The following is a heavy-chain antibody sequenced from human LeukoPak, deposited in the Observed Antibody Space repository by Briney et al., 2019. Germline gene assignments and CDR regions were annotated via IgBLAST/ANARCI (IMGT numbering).Heavy chain of an antibody. CDR2: INPNSGGT. D-gene: IGHD3-22*01. V-gene: IGHV1-2*02. Sequence: ASVKVSCKASGYTFTGYYMHWVRQAPGQGLEWMGWINPNSGGTNYAQKFQGRVTMTRDTSISTAYMERSRLRSDDTAVYYCARAYHDSSGYPLDYYYYMDVWGKGTTVTVSS. CDR3: ARAYHDSSGYPLDYYYYMDV. J-gene: IGHJ6*03. CDR1: GYTFTGYY.